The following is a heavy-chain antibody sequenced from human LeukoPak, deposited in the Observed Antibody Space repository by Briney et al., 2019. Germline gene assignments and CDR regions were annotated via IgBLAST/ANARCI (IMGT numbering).Heavy chain of an antibody. Sequence: GGSLRLSCAASGFTFSSYAMHWVRQAPGKGLEWVAVISYDGSNKYYADSVKGRFTISRGNSKNTLYLQMNSLRAEDTAVYYCARGLNYYDSSEFAYWGQGTLVTVSS. D-gene: IGHD3-22*01. CDR2: ISYDGSNK. V-gene: IGHV3-30-3*01. CDR3: ARGLNYYDSSEFAY. CDR1: GFTFSSYA. J-gene: IGHJ4*02.